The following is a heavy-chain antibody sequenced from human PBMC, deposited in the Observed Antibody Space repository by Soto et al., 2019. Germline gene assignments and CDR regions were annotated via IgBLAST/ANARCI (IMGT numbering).Heavy chain of an antibody. D-gene: IGHD5-12*01. CDR2: IKQDGSEK. CDR1: GFTFSSYW. Sequence: PGGSLRLSCAASGFTFSSYWMSWVRQAPGKGLEWVANIKQDGSEKYYVDSVKGRFTISRDNAKNSLYLQMNSLRAEDTAVYYCARKGYSGCDWFDPWGQGTLVTVSS. CDR3: ARKGYSGCDWFDP. J-gene: IGHJ5*02. V-gene: IGHV3-7*03.